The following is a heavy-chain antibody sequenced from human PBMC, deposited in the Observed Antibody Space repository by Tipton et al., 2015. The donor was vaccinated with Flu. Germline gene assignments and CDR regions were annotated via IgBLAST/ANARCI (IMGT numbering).Heavy chain of an antibody. CDR2: IKSKTDGGTT. J-gene: IGHJ4*02. CDR3: TTDQLVVVVPAAEDFDY. Sequence: SLRLSCAASGFTFSNAWMSWVRQAPGKGLEWVGRIKSKTDGGTTDYAAPVKGRFTISRDDSKNTLYLQMNSLKTEDTAVYYCTTDQLVVVVPAAEDFDYTGQGTLVTVSS. V-gene: IGHV3-15*01. D-gene: IGHD2-2*01. CDR1: GFTFSNAW.